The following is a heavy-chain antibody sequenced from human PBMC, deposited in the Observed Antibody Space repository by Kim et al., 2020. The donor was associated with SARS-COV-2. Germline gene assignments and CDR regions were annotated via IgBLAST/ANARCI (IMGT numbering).Heavy chain of an antibody. V-gene: IGHV1-2*02. J-gene: IGHJ5*02. D-gene: IGHD3-16*01. CDR3: ARYDGGGLRADWFDP. Sequence: QKFQGRVTMTRDTSISTAYMELSRLRSDDTAVYYCARYDGGGLRADWFDPWGQGTLVTVSS.